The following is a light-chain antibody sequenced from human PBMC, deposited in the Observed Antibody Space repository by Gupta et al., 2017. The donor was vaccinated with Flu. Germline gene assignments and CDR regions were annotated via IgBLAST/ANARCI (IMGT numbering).Light chain of an antibody. Sequence: QSALTQPASVSGSPGQSIIISCTGTGSDVGGYNYVSWYQQHPGKAPKVMIYQVSHRPSGVSNRFSGSKSGNTASLTISGLQAEDEADYYCSSYTSATTVVFGGGTKLTVL. V-gene: IGLV2-14*01. J-gene: IGLJ2*01. CDR2: QVS. CDR1: GSDVGGYNY. CDR3: SSYTSATTVV.